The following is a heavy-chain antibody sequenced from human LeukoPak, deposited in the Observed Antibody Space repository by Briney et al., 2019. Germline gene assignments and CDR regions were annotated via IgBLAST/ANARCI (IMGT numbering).Heavy chain of an antibody. Sequence: ASVKVSCKASGYTFTGYYMHWVRQAPGQGLEWMGWINPNSGGTNYAQKFQGWVTMTRDTSISTAYMELSRLRSDDTAVYYCARAPTLYCSGGSCYGPIDYWGQGTLVTVSS. D-gene: IGHD2-15*01. CDR1: GYTFTGYY. CDR3: ARAPTLYCSGGSCYGPIDY. V-gene: IGHV1-2*04. CDR2: INPNSGGT. J-gene: IGHJ4*02.